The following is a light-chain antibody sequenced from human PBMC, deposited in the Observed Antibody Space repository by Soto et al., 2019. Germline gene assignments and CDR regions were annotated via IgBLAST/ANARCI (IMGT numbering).Light chain of an antibody. CDR3: QSYDSNNHVI. V-gene: IGLV6-57*02. J-gene: IGLJ2*01. CDR1: SGSIASNY. CDR2: EDD. Sequence: NFMLTQPHSVSASPGETVTISCTGISGSIASNYVQWYQPRPGGAPTAVIFEDDLRPSGVPDRFSGSVDSSSNSASLTISGLKTEDEADYYCQSYDSNNHVIFGGGTKVTVL.